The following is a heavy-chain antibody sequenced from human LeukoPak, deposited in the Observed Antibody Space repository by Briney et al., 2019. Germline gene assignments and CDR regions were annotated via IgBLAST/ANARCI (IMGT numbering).Heavy chain of an antibody. CDR1: GYTFTGYY. J-gene: IGHJ4*02. Sequence: ASVKVSCKASGYTFTGYYMHWVRQAPGQGLEWMGWINPNSGGTNYAQKFQGRVTMTRDTSISTAYMELSRLRSDDTAVYYCARGDGISRMIVVRGVMAYWGQGTLVTVSS. V-gene: IGHV1-2*02. CDR3: ARGDGISRMIVVRGVMAY. CDR2: INPNSGGT. D-gene: IGHD3-10*01.